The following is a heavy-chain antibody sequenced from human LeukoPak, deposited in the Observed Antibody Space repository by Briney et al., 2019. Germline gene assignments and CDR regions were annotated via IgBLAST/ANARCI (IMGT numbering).Heavy chain of an antibody. CDR2: VHQNGSA. Sequence: PSETLSLTCSVSGGPINFYWSWIRQSPGKGLEWIGCVHQNGSASYKSSLQRRLTMSVDTSKRQVSLMLNSVTAADTAVYYCARDVRRGLRFNNIYPYFGMDVWGKGTTVIVSA. D-gene: IGHD3-3*01. J-gene: IGHJ6*04. CDR3: ARDVRRGLRFNNIYPYFGMDV. V-gene: IGHV4-59*12. CDR1: GGPINFY.